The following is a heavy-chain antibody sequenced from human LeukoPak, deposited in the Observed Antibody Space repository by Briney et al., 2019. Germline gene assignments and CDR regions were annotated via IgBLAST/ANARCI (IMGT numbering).Heavy chain of an antibody. D-gene: IGHD6-13*01. CDR1: GGSISNFY. CDR2: IYHSGST. J-gene: IGHJ4*02. V-gene: IGHV4-59*08. CDR3: ARHKYSSSWSHFDS. Sequence: SETLSLTCTVSGGSISNFYWSWIRQPPGKGLEWLGCIYHSGSTNYNPSLKSRVTISVDTSKNQVSLQLYSVTAADTAVYYCARHKYSSSWSHFDSWGQGALVTVSS.